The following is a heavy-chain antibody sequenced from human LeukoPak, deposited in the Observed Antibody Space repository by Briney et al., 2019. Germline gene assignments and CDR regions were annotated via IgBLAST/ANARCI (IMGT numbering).Heavy chain of an antibody. CDR1: GGSISSGDYY. V-gene: IGHV4-30-4*01. D-gene: IGHD3-22*01. CDR2: IYYSGST. Sequence: SQTLSLTCTVSGGSISSGDYYWSWIRQPPGKGLEWIGYIYYSGSTYYNPSLESRVTISVDTSKNQFSLKLSSVTAADTAVYYCAREGDYYDSSGYWFDPWGQGTLVTVSS. J-gene: IGHJ5*02. CDR3: AREGDYYDSSGYWFDP.